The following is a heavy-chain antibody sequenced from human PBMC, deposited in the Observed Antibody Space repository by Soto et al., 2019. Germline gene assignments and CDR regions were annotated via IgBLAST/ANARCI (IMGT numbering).Heavy chain of an antibody. V-gene: IGHV5-51*01. CDR1: GYSFTSYW. CDR2: IYPGDSDT. Sequence: GESLKISCKGSGYSFTSYWIGWVRQMPGKGLEWMGIIYPGDSDTRYSPSFQGQVTISADKSISTAYLQWSSLKASDTAMYYCAGLSYGSGSYNRFYAFDIWGQGTMVTVSS. J-gene: IGHJ3*02. CDR3: AGLSYGSGSYNRFYAFDI. D-gene: IGHD3-10*01.